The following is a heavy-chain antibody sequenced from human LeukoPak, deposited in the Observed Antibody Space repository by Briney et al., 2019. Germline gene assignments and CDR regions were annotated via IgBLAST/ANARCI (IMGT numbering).Heavy chain of an antibody. Sequence: ASVKVSCKASGYTFTSYYMHWVRQAPGQGLEWMGWINPNSGGTNYAQKFQGRVTMTRNTSISTAYMELSRLRSDDTAVYYCARDFTGRMIVYYFDYWGQGTLVTVSS. CDR1: GYTFTSYY. V-gene: IGHV1-2*02. J-gene: IGHJ4*02. D-gene: IGHD3-22*01. CDR2: INPNSGGT. CDR3: ARDFTGRMIVYYFDY.